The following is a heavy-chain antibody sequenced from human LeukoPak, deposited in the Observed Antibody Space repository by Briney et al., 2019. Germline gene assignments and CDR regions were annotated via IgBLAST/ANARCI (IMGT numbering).Heavy chain of an antibody. CDR1: GFTFSSYG. V-gene: IGHV3-33*01. Sequence: GRSLRLSCAASGFTFSSYGMHWVRQAPGKGLEWVAVIWYDGSNKYYADSVKGRFTISRDNSKNTLYLQMNSLRAEDTAVYYCARDPTLYYYDSSGCLFDYWGQGTLVTVSS. CDR3: ARDPTLYYYDSSGCLFDY. D-gene: IGHD3-22*01. CDR2: IWYDGSNK. J-gene: IGHJ4*02.